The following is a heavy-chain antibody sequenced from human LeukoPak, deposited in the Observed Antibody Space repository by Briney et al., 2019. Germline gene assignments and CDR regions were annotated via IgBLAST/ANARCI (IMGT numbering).Heavy chain of an antibody. CDR2: NKSKTDGGTT. V-gene: IGHV3-15*07. D-gene: IGHD3-22*01. CDR3: TTTGIYDSSGYYGNDAFDI. CDR1: GFTFSNAW. Sequence: GGSLRLSCAASGFTFSNAWMNWVRQAPGKGLEWVGRNKSKTDGGTTDYAAPVKGRFTISRDDSKNTLYLQMNSLKTEDTAVYYCTTTGIYDSSGYYGNDAFDIWGQGTMVTVSS. J-gene: IGHJ3*02.